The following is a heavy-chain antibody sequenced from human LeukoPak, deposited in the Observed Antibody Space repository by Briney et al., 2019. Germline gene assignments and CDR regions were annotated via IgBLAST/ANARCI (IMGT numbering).Heavy chain of an antibody. J-gene: IGHJ4*02. D-gene: IGHD1-26*01. CDR2: FSGSAGST. CDR3: ARTIVGATGHGIDY. CDR1: GFTFSTYA. Sequence: PGGSLRLSCAASGFTFSTYAMSWVRQAPGKGLEWVSGFSGSAGSTYYADSVKGRFTISRDNSKNTLYLQMNSLRAEDTAVYYCARTIVGATGHGIDYWGQGTLVTVSS. V-gene: IGHV3-23*01.